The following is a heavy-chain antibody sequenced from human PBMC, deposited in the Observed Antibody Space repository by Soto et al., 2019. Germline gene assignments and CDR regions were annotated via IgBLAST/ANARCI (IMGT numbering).Heavy chain of an antibody. CDR3: ASLGNYHSGSYYLKLDY. V-gene: IGHV4-30-4*01. Sequence: PSETLSLTCTVSGGSISSGDYYWSWIRQPPGKGLEWIGYIYYSGSTYYNPSLKSRVTISVDTSKNQFSLKLSSVTAADTAVYYCASLGNYHSGSYYLKLDYSGQGTLVTVSS. CDR1: GGSISSGDYY. D-gene: IGHD3-10*01. CDR2: IYYSGST. J-gene: IGHJ4*02.